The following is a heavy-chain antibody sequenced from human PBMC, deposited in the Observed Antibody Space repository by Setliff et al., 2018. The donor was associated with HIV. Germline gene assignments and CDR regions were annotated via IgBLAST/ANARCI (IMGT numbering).Heavy chain of an antibody. V-gene: IGHV3-20*04. CDR3: GRDNYYSSGARDH. Sequence: RSGGSLRLSCAASGFTFSSYWMHWVRQAPGKGLVWVAGVNWNGGSTGYADSVKGRFTISRDNAQNSVYLQMNNLRVDDTALYYCGRDNYYSSGARDHWGQGTLVTVSS. CDR2: VNWNGGST. D-gene: IGHD3-10*01. J-gene: IGHJ5*02. CDR1: GFTFSSYW.